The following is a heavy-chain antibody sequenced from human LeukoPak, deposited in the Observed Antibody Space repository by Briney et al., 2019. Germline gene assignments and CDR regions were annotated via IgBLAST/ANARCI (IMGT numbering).Heavy chain of an antibody. D-gene: IGHD5-18*01. Sequence: GGSLRLSCEASGFTFSSYAMHWVRQAPGKGLEWVSMISFDVSKEDYADSARGRFTISRDNSKNTLYLQMNNLRVKDSAVYYCTTWIQKYFSDYWGQGTLVSVSS. V-gene: IGHV3-30*04. CDR3: TTWIQKYFSDY. CDR1: GFTFSSYA. CDR2: ISFDVSKE. J-gene: IGHJ4*02.